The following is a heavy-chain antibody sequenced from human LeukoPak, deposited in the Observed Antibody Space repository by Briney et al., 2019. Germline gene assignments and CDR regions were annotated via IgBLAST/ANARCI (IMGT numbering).Heavy chain of an antibody. CDR1: GGSISSYY. CDR3: ARVGWDRPQAPNYYYGMDV. Sequence: PSETLSLTCTVSGGSISSYYWSWIRQPAGKGLEWIGRIYTSGSTNYNPSLKSRVTMSVDTSKNQFSLKLSSVTAAETAVYYRARVGWDRPQAPNYYYGMDVWGQGTTVTVSS. D-gene: IGHD6-6*01. J-gene: IGHJ6*02. CDR2: IYTSGST. V-gene: IGHV4-4*07.